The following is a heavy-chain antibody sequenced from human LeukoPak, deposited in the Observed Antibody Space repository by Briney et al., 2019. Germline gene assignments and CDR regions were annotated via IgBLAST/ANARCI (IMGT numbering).Heavy chain of an antibody. J-gene: IGHJ4*02. Sequence: GGSLRLSCAASGFTFSTNYMSWVRQAPGKGLEWVSAISSGGDNTYYADSVKGRLTISRDNSKNTLYVQMTSLRAEDTAVYYCAREDATMVLSLDYWGQGALVTVSS. CDR1: GFTFSTNY. CDR3: AREDATMVLSLDY. V-gene: IGHV3-23*01. CDR2: ISSGGDNT. D-gene: IGHD5-18*01.